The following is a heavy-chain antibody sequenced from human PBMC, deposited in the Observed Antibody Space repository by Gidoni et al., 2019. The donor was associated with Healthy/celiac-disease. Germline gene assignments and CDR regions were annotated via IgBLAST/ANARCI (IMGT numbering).Heavy chain of an antibody. D-gene: IGHD3-22*01. Sequence: QVQLQESGPGLVKPSQTLSLTCTFSGCSIRSGGYYWSWIRQHPGKGLAWIGYIYYSGSTYYNPSLKSRVTISVDTSKNQFSLKLSSVTAADTAVYYCAREKMYYDSSGYPREVDIWGQGTMVTVSS. CDR3: AREKMYYDSSGYPREVDI. J-gene: IGHJ3*02. CDR1: GCSIRSGGYY. CDR2: IYYSGST. V-gene: IGHV4-31*03.